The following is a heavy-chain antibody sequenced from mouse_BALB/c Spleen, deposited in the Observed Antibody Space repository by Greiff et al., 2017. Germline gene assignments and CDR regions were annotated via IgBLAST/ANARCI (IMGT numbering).Heavy chain of an antibody. V-gene: IGHV5-4*02. CDR1: GFTFSDYY. D-gene: IGHD2-1*01. Sequence: EVHLVESGGGLVKPGGSLKLSCAASGFTFSDYYMYWVRQTPEKRLEWVATISDGGSYTYYPDSVKGRFTISRDNAKNNLYLQMSSLKSEDTAMYYCARGRIPFYYGNYSWFAYWGQGTLVTVSS. CDR2: ISDGGSYT. J-gene: IGHJ3*01. CDR3: ARGRIPFYYGNYSWFAY.